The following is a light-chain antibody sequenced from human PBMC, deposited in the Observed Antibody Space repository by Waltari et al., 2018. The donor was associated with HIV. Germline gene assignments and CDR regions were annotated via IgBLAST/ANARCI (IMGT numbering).Light chain of an antibody. CDR1: SSDVGAYIY. J-gene: IGLJ2*01. Sequence: QSALTQPRSVSGSPGQSVTISGTGTSSDVGAYIYVSWYQQHPAKAPKLMIYDVSKRPSGVPDRFSGSKSGNTASLTISGLQAEDEADYYCCSYAGNYIWVFGGGTKLTVL. CDR3: CSYAGNYIWV. CDR2: DVS. V-gene: IGLV2-11*01.